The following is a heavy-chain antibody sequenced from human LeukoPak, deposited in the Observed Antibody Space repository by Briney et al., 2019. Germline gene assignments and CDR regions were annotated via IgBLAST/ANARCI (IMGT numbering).Heavy chain of an antibody. CDR1: GFTFSSYW. D-gene: IGHD5-18*01. CDR2: INSDGSST. Sequence: GGSLRLSCAASGFTFSSYWMHWVRQAPGKGLVLVSRINSDGSSTSYADSVKGRFTISRDNAKNTLYLQMNSLRAEDTAVYYCARDPQRLFDYWGQGTLVTVSS. J-gene: IGHJ4*02. CDR3: ARDPQRLFDY. V-gene: IGHV3-74*01.